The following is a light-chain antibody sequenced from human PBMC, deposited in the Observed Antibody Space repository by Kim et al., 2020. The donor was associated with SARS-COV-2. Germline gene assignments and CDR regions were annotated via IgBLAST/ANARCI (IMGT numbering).Light chain of an antibody. Sequence: EIVMTQSPATLSVSPGERATLSCRASQSVSSNLAWYQQKPGQAPRLLIYDASTWATGIPARFSGSGSGTEFTLTISSLQSEDFAVYYCQQYNKWPWTFGQGTKLEI. CDR3: QQYNKWPWT. V-gene: IGKV3-15*01. CDR2: DAS. CDR1: QSVSSN. J-gene: IGKJ1*01.